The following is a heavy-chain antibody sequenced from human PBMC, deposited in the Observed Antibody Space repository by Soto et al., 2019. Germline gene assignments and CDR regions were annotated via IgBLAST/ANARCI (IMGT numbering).Heavy chain of an antibody. CDR3: ARDQGIAAAGRKRSYWFDP. CDR2: INHSGST. J-gene: IGHJ5*02. D-gene: IGHD6-13*01. Sequence: SETLSLTCAVYGGSFSGYYWSWIRQPPGKGLEWIGEINHSGSTNYNPSLKSRVTISVDTSKNQFSLKLSSVTAADTAVYYCARDQGIAAAGRKRSYWFDPWGQGTLVTVSS. CDR1: GGSFSGYY. V-gene: IGHV4-34*01.